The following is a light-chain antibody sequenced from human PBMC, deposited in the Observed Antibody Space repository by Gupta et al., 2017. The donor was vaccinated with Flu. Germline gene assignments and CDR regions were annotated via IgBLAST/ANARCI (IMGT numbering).Light chain of an antibody. V-gene: IGKV2-28*01. CDR3: MYDLQTHT. CDR1: QSLLHSNGYNY. J-gene: IGKJ2*01. CDR2: WGS. Sequence: DIVMLHSPLSLPVTPGEPASISCRSSQSLLHSNGYNYLDWYLQKPGQSPQLLIYWGSKRAYGVPDRFSGSGAGTDVTLKSRRGEDEDVGVYYGMYDLQTHTFGQGTKLEIK.